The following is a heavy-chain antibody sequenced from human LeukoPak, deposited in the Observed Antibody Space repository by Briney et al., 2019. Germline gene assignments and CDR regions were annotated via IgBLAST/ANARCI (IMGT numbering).Heavy chain of an antibody. D-gene: IGHD1-20*01. V-gene: IGHV3-74*01. J-gene: IGHJ4*02. Sequence: GGSLRLSCAASGFTFSSDWMHWVRQAPGKGLVGVSRINSDGRSSTYADSVKGRFTISRDNVKNTLYLQMNSLRAEDTAVYYCARYNWNSAPFDYWGQGTLVTVSS. CDR3: ARYNWNSAPFDY. CDR1: GFTFSSDW. CDR2: INSDGRSS.